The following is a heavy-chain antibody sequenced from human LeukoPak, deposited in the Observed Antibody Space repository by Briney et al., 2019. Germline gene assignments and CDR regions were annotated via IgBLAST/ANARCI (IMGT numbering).Heavy chain of an antibody. CDR3: ARDPSGWYDY. J-gene: IGHJ4*02. D-gene: IGHD6-19*01. CDR2: IYYSGST. CDR1: GGSISSYY. V-gene: IGHV4-59*01. Sequence: SETLSLTCTVSGGSISSYYWSWIRQPPGKGLEWIGYIYYSGSTNYNPPLKSRVTISVDTSKNQFSLKLSSVTAADTAVYYCARDPSGWYDYWGQGTLVTVSS.